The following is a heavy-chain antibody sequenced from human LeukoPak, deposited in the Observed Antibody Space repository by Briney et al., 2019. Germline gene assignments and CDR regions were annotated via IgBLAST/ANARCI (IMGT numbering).Heavy chain of an antibody. D-gene: IGHD3-10*01. CDR2: IYYSGST. CDR1: GGSISSSSSY. CDR3: ATHRTISGVKFGS. J-gene: IGHJ4*02. V-gene: IGHV4-39*01. Sequence: SETLSLTCTVSGGSISSSSSYWGWIRQPPGKGLQWIGSIYYSGSTYYNPSLKSRVTISLDTSKNQFSLKLTSVTAADTAVYYCATHRTISGVKFGSWGQGALVTVSS.